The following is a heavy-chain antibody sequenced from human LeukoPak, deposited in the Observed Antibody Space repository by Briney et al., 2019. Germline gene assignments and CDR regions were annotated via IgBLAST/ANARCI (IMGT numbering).Heavy chain of an antibody. CDR1: GYTFTSYA. Sequence: ASVKVSCKASGYTFTSYAMHWVRQAPGQRLEWMGWINAGSGNTKYSQKFQGRVTITRDTSASTAYMELSSLRSEDTAVYYCARDPLGYWGQGTLVTVSS. CDR3: ARDPLGY. CDR2: INAGSGNT. J-gene: IGHJ4*02. V-gene: IGHV1-3*01.